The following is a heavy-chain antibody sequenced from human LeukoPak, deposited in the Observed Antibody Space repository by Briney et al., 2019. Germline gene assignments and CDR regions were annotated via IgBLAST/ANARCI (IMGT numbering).Heavy chain of an antibody. CDR3: ATDLDYSGYLDL. CDR2: IRRKTDGGTT. CDR1: GFTFSNAW. Sequence: GGSLRLSCEASGFTFSNAWMSWVRQAPGKGLEWVGRIRRKTDGGTTDHAAPVKGRFTISRDDSKNTLYLEMNSLKTEDTAVYYCATDLDYSGYLDLWGRGVLVTVSS. J-gene: IGHJ2*01. V-gene: IGHV3-15*01. D-gene: IGHD2-15*01.